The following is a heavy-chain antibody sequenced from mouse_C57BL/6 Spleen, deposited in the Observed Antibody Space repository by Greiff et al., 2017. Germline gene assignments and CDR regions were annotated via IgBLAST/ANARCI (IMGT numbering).Heavy chain of an antibody. D-gene: IGHD1-1*02. Sequence: QVQLQQSGPELVKPGASVKISCKASGYAFSSSWMNWVKQRPGKGLEWIGRIYPGDGDTNYNGKFKGKATLTADKSSSTAYMQLSSMADDDSAVYCGAKEFPYGRYAMDYWGQGTSGTVSS. CDR3: AKEFPYGRYAMDY. CDR1: GYAFSSSW. CDR2: IYPGDGDT. V-gene: IGHV1-82*01. J-gene: IGHJ4*01.